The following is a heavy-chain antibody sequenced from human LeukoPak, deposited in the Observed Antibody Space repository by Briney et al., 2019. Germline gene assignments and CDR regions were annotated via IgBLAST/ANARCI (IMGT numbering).Heavy chain of an antibody. Sequence: SQTLSLTCTVSGGSISSGGYYWSWIRQHPGKGLEWIGYIYYSGSTYHNPSLKSRVTISVDTSKNRFSLKLSSVTAADTAVYYCARVNRLDAFDIWGQGTMVTVSS. CDR3: ARVNRLDAFDI. J-gene: IGHJ3*02. V-gene: IGHV4-31*03. CDR2: IYYSGST. D-gene: IGHD1-14*01. CDR1: GGSISSGGYY.